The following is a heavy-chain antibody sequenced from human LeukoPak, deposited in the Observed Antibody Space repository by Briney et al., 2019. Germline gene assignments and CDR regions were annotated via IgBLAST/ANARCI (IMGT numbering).Heavy chain of an antibody. Sequence: SETLSLTCTVSGGSLSTGGYFWGWIRQPPGTGLEWIGYIYYSGSTYYNPSLKSRVIISLDTSGNQFSLKLSSVTAADTAVYYCVRSYDSSSYYYVLEFWGQGTLVTVSS. CDR2: IYYSGST. D-gene: IGHD3-22*01. CDR3: VRSYDSSSYYYVLEF. CDR1: GGSLSTGGYF. J-gene: IGHJ4*02. V-gene: IGHV4-31*03.